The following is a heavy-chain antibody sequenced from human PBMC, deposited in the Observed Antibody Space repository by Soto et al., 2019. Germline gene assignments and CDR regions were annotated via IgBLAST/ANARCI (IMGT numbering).Heavy chain of an antibody. J-gene: IGHJ4*02. CDR1: GFTFSSYA. V-gene: IGHV3-23*01. CDR3: AKDCSGGSCYKEFDY. Sequence: GGSLRLSCAASGFTFSSYAMSWVRQAPGKGLEWVSAISGSGGSTCYADSVKGRFTISRDNSKNTLYLQMNSLRAEDTAVYYCAKDCSGGSCYKEFDYWGQGTLVTVSS. CDR2: ISGSGGST. D-gene: IGHD2-15*01.